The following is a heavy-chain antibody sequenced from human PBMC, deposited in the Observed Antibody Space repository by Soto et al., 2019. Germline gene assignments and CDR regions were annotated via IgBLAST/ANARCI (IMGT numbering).Heavy chain of an antibody. J-gene: IGHJ3*02. V-gene: IGHV4-31*03. D-gene: IGHD3-22*01. CDR2: IYYSGST. CDR3: AFNPAYYDSSATTLDAFDI. CDR1: GGSISSGGYY. Sequence: SETLSLTCTVSGGSISSGGYYWSWIRQHPGKGLEWIGYIYYSGSTYYNPSLKSRVTISVDTSKNQFSLKLSSVTAADTAVYYCAFNPAYYDSSATTLDAFDIWGQGTMVTVSS.